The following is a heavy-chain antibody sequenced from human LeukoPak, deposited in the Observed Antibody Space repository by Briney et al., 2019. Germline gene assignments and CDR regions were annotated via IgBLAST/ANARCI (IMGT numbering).Heavy chain of an antibody. CDR2: INPSGGST. CDR1: GYTFTSYY. V-gene: IGHV1-46*01. J-gene: IGHJ6*03. Sequence: ASVKVSCKASGYTFTSYYMHWVRQAPGQGLEWMGIINPSGGSTSYAQKFQGRVTMTRDTSTSTVYMELSSLRSEDTAVYYCARDFRGIVVVPAAPLEIYYYYYMDVWGKGTTVIVSS. D-gene: IGHD2-2*01. CDR3: ARDFRGIVVVPAAPLEIYYYYYMDV.